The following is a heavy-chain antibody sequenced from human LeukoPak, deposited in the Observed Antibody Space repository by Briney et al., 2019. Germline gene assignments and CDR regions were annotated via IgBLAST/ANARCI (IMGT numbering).Heavy chain of an antibody. D-gene: IGHD3-10*01. CDR3: ARDSSYYFDY. Sequence: GGSLRLSCAASGFTFSSYGMHWVRQAPGKGLEWVAVTSYDGSNKYYADSVKGRFTISRDNSKNTLYLQMNSLRAEDTAVYYCARDSSYYFDYWGQGTLVTVSS. J-gene: IGHJ4*02. CDR2: TSYDGSNK. V-gene: IGHV3-30*03. CDR1: GFTFSSYG.